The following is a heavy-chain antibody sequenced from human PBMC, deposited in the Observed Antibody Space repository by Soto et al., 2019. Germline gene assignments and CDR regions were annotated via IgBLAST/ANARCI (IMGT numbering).Heavy chain of an antibody. D-gene: IGHD6-13*01. CDR1: GGSFSDYY. CDR2: INHSGST. Sequence: PSETLSLTCAVYGGSFSDYYWTWIRQPPGKGLEWIGEINHSGSTNYNPSLKSRVTISIDTSKNQFSLRLSSVSAADTAVYYCGGGSWYNYNYWAQGTLVTVSS. J-gene: IGHJ4*02. CDR3: GGGSWYNYNY. V-gene: IGHV4-34*01.